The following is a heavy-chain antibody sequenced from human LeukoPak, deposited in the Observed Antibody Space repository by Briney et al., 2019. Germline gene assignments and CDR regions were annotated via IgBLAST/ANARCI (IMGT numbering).Heavy chain of an antibody. D-gene: IGHD2-15*01. Sequence: SETLSLTCTVSGGSISTHYWNWIRQPAGKALEWIGRVNIGGSTNYNPSLQSRVTMSVDTSKNQFSLKLSSVTAADTAVYYCARDLAGAYAFDIWGQGTMVTVSS. J-gene: IGHJ3*02. CDR2: VNIGGST. CDR3: ARDLAGAYAFDI. CDR1: GGSISTHY. V-gene: IGHV4-4*07.